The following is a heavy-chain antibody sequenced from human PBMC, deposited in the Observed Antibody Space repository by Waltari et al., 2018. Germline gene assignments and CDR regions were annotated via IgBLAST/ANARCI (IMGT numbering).Heavy chain of an antibody. CDR3: ARAGYSPTARGWFDP. CDR1: GGSFSGYY. J-gene: IGHJ5*02. V-gene: IGHV4-34*01. Sequence: QVQLQQWGAGLLKPSETLSLTCAVYGGSFSGYYWRWIRQPPGKGLEWIGEINHSGSTNYDPSLKGTVTISVDTSKNQFSLKLSSVTAADTAVYYCARAGYSPTARGWFDPWGQGTLVTVSS. CDR2: INHSGST. D-gene: IGHD6-13*01.